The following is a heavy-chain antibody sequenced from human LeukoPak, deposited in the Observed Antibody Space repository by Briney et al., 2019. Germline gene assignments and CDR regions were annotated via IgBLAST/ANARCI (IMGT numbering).Heavy chain of an antibody. CDR2: ISGSGGST. J-gene: IGHJ4*02. Sequence: GGSLRLSCAASGFTFSSYGMSWVRQAPGKGLEWVSAISGSGGSTYYADSVKGRFTISRDNSKNTLYLQMNSLRAEDTAIYYCAKDGQWLAYIDYWGQGTLVTVSS. CDR3: AKDGQWLAYIDY. CDR1: GFTFSSYG. D-gene: IGHD6-19*01. V-gene: IGHV3-23*01.